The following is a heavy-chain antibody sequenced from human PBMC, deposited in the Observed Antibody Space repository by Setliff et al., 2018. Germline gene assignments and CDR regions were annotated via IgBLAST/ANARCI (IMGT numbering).Heavy chain of an antibody. Sequence: SETLSLTCTVSGGSITSHYWSWIRQPPGKGLEWIGYIYYSGGTYYSPSLKSRVTISVDTSKNQFSLKLSSVTAADTAVYYCARVRDYEIDYWGQGTLVTVSS. CDR2: IYYSGGT. D-gene: IGHD3-16*01. CDR1: GGSITSHY. V-gene: IGHV4-59*11. J-gene: IGHJ4*02. CDR3: ARVRDYEIDY.